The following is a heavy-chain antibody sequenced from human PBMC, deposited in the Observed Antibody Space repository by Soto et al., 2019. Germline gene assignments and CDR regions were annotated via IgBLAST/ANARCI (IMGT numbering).Heavy chain of an antibody. Sequence: QVQLVQSGAEVKKPGSSVKVSCKASGGTFSSYTISWVRQAPGQGLEWMGRIIPILGIANYAQKFQGRVTITADKSTSTAYMELSSLRSEDTAVYYCAREDIVVVVAAIGGSIPFAFDIWGQGTMVTVSS. V-gene: IGHV1-69*08. D-gene: IGHD2-15*01. CDR2: IIPILGIA. CDR1: GGTFSSYT. CDR3: AREDIVVVVAAIGGSIPFAFDI. J-gene: IGHJ3*02.